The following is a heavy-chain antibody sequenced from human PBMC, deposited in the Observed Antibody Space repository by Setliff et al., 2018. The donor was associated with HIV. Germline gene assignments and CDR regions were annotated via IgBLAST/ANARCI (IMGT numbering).Heavy chain of an antibody. D-gene: IGHD3-16*01. CDR1: GVSISNYY. Sequence: SETLSLTCTVSGVSISNYYWSWIRQPAGKGLEWIGRIYTSGNTNYNPSLKSRVTISVDTSKNQFSLKLSSVTAADTAVYYCARDVGGSEMATHFDYWGPGTLVTVSS. CDR3: ARDVGGSEMATHFDY. V-gene: IGHV4-4*07. J-gene: IGHJ4*02. CDR2: IYTSGNT.